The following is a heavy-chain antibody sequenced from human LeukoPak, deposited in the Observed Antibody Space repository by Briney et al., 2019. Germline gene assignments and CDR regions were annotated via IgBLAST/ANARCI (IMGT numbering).Heavy chain of an antibody. CDR3: EGATSSGGFDI. D-gene: IGHD6-19*01. J-gene: IGHJ3*02. CDR1: GGSISDYY. Sequence: SETLSLDSTVSGGSISDYYWSWIRHPPGKGLECMGYIYYSGSTTYTPSLKCRFTISINTSKNQFSLRLSSLTAADKAVYYCEGATSSGGFDIWGQGTMVTVSS. CDR2: IYYSGST. V-gene: IGHV4-59*01.